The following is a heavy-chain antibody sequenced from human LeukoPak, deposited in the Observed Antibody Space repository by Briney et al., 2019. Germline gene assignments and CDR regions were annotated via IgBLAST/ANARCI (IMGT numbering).Heavy chain of an antibody. Sequence: SETLSLTCTVSGGSISSYYWSWIRQPPGKGLEWIGYIYYSGGTNYNPSLKSRVTISVDTSKNQFSLKLSSVTAADTAVYYCASLWAAAGTWDYYYYMDVWGKGTTVTVSS. CDR2: IYYSGGT. CDR1: GGSISSYY. V-gene: IGHV4-59*01. J-gene: IGHJ6*03. D-gene: IGHD6-13*01. CDR3: ASLWAAAGTWDYYYYMDV.